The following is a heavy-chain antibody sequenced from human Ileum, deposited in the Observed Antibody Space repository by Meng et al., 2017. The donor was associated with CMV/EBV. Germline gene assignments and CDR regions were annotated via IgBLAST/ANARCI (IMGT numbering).Heavy chain of an antibody. D-gene: IGHD1-26*01. Sequence: GGSLRLSCAASGFTFSSYWMSWVRQAPGKGLEWVANIKQDGSEKYYVDSVKGRFTISRDNAKNLLYLQMNSLRAEDTAVYYCARVQYSGSYGYWGQGTLVTVSS. CDR2: IKQDGSEK. CDR1: GFTFSSYW. CDR3: ARVQYSGSYGY. J-gene: IGHJ4*02. V-gene: IGHV3-7*01.